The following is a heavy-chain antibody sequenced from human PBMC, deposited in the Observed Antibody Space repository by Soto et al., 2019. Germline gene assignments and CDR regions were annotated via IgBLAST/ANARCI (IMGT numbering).Heavy chain of an antibody. CDR1: GGCMSSYY. CDR3: ARGGTVVNGFDY. D-gene: IGHD2-15*01. CDR2: IYYSGTT. V-gene: IGHV4-59*01. Sequence: PSETLALTCTVYGGCMSSYYWSWIRQPPGMGLEWIGYIYYSGTTNYNPSLKSRVTISVDTSKNQFSLQLSSVTPADTAVYYCARGGTVVNGFDYWGQGTLVTVS. J-gene: IGHJ4*02.